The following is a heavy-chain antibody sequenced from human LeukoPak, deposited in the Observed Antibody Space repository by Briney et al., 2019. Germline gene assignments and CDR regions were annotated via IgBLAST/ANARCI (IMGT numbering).Heavy chain of an antibody. Sequence: GGSLRLSCATYGFFFTEFYMTWIRQAPGKGLEWVSYISSGGDIIYYADSVKGRFTISRDNAKNSLYLQLSSLRAEDTAVYYCARVWASGYDSTFYMDVWGNGTTVTVSS. CDR2: ISSGGDII. CDR3: ARVWASGYDSTFYMDV. J-gene: IGHJ6*03. D-gene: IGHD5-12*01. CDR1: GFFFTEFY. V-gene: IGHV3-11*04.